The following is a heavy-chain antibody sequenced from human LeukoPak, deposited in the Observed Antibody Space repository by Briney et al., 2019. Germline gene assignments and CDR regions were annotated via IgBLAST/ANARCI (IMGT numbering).Heavy chain of an antibody. J-gene: IGHJ4*02. CDR1: SGSISSGSYY. D-gene: IGHD5-18*01. Sequence: SETLSLTCTVSSGSISSGSYYWSWIRQPAGKGLEWTGRIYTSGRTDYNPSLKSRVTISVDTSKNQFSLKLSSVTAADTAVYYCARGLWPLYYFDYWGQGTLVTVSS. V-gene: IGHV4-61*02. CDR2: IYTSGRT. CDR3: ARGLWPLYYFDY.